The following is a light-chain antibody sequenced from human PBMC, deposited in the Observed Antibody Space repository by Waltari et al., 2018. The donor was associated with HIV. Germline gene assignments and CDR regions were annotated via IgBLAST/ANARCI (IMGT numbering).Light chain of an antibody. J-gene: IGKJ1*01. CDR3: QQYDQYPRT. CDR1: QGITYSR. CDR2: GAS. Sequence: DIVMTQSPATLSASPGERATLSCRASQGITYSRLAWYQQKPGQAPRLLIYGASTRATGIPARFSGSESGTEFPLTISSLQSEDFAIYFCQQYDQYPRTFGQGTKVETK. V-gene: IGKV3D-15*01.